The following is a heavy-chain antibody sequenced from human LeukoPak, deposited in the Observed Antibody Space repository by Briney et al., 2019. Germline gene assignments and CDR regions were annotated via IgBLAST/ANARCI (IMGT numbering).Heavy chain of an antibody. D-gene: IGHD5-24*01. CDR3: AKLRWLQFGAFDI. CDR1: GFTFISYA. CDR2: ISGSGGST. V-gene: IGHV3-23*01. Sequence: GSLRLSCAASGFTFISYALSWVRQAPGRGLEWVSVISGSGGSTYYADSVKGRFTISRDNSKNTLYVQMNSLRAEDTAVYYCAKLRWLQFGAFDIWGQGTMVTVSS. J-gene: IGHJ3*02.